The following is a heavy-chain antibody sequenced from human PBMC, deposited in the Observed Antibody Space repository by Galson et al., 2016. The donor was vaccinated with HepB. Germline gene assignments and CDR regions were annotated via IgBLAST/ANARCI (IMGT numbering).Heavy chain of an antibody. D-gene: IGHD2-21*02. CDR3: ATDNLAYCGADCYS. CDR1: GFTFSTYT. Sequence: SLRLSCAASGFTFSTYTMNWVRQAPGKGLEWVSSISSGSFFIYYADTVKGRFTISRDNANNSLYLQMNSLRAEDTAVYYCATDNLAYCGADCYSWGQGTRVTVSS. V-gene: IGHV3-21*04. J-gene: IGHJ5*02. CDR2: ISSGSFFI.